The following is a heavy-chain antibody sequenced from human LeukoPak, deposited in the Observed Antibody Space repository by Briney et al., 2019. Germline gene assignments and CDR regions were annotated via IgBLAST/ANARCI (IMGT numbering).Heavy chain of an antibody. Sequence: SETLSLTCAAYGGSFNTYYWNWIRQSPGKGLEWIGEINHTGTTNYNPSLKGRFTISVDTSKNQFSLKLSSVTAADTAVYYCARARRGLYDILTGYHALFDYWGQGTLVTVSS. D-gene: IGHD3-9*01. J-gene: IGHJ4*02. CDR3: ARARRGLYDILTGYHALFDY. CDR1: GGSFNTYY. CDR2: INHTGTT. V-gene: IGHV4-34*01.